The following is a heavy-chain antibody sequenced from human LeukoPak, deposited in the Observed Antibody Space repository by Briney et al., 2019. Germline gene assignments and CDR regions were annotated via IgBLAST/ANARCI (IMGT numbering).Heavy chain of an antibody. Sequence: GASVKVSCKSSGFTFTDYYIHWVRQAPGQGLAWMGYIGPHSSATSSPQECQGRVTMTRDTSMSTAYMELTRLTSDDTAVYYCAREGNGLLSKDFDYWGQGTLVTVSS. J-gene: IGHJ4*02. D-gene: IGHD2/OR15-2a*01. CDR3: AREGNGLLSKDFDY. CDR1: GFTFTDYY. V-gene: IGHV1-2*02. CDR2: IGPHSSAT.